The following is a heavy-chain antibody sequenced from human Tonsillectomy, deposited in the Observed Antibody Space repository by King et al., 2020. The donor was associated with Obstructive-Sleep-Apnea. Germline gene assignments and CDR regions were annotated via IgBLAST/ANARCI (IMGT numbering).Heavy chain of an antibody. Sequence: VQLQESGPGLVKPSQTLSLTCTVSGDSISSDGYYWSWVRQPPGKGLGWVGYINYSGSPYYSPSLKSRVSILVDTPKNQFSLKLSSVTAADTAVYYCAGAHRDYYGMDVWGQGTTVTVSS. D-gene: IGHD1-14*01. CDR1: GDSISSDGYY. CDR2: INYSGSP. J-gene: IGHJ6*02. V-gene: IGHV4-31*03. CDR3: AGAHRDYYGMDV.